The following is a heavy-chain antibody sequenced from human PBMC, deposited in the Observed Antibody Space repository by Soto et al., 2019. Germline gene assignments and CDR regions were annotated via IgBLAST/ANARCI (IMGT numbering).Heavy chain of an antibody. Sequence: QVQLQQWGAGLLKPSETLSLTCAVYGGSFSGYSWSWIRQPPGKGLEWIGEINHSGSTNYNPSLKSRVTISVDTSKNQFSLKLSSVTAADTAVYYCARGPVLRFLEWFSLNNWFDPWGQGTLVTVSS. CDR1: GGSFSGYS. D-gene: IGHD3-3*01. CDR3: ARGPVLRFLEWFSLNNWFDP. J-gene: IGHJ5*02. CDR2: INHSGST. V-gene: IGHV4-34*01.